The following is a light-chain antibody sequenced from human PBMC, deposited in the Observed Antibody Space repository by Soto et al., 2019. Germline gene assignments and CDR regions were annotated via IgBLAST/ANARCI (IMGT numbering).Light chain of an antibody. CDR1: QSVGSSY. V-gene: IGKV3-15*01. CDR3: QQRSNSPRT. Sequence: EILLTQSQLSRRRSPAARPSLYCSASQSVGSSYLAWYQQKPGQAPRLLIYGASTRATGIPARFSGSGSGTEFTLTISSLQSEDFAVYYRQQRSNSPRTFGQGTKVDIK. CDR2: GAS. J-gene: IGKJ1*01.